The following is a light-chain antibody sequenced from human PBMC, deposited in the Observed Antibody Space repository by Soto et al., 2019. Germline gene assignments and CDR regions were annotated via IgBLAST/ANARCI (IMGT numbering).Light chain of an antibody. J-gene: IGKJ3*01. CDR3: QQYGSSLFT. CDR1: QSVSSSY. Sequence: EIVLTQSPGTLSLSPGERVTLSCRASQSVSSSYLAWYQQKPGQAPRLLIYGASSRATGIPDRFSGSGSGTDFTLTISRLEPEDFAVYYCQQYGSSLFTFGPGTKVDIK. CDR2: GAS. V-gene: IGKV3-20*01.